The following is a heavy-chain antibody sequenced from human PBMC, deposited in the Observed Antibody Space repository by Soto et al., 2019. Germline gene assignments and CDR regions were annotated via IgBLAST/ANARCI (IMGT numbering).Heavy chain of an antibody. CDR2: INHSGSN. CDR1: GGSFSTYY. D-gene: IGHD3-9*01. J-gene: IGHJ3*02. V-gene: IGHV4-34*01. CDR3: ARGGSNDWQVAFDI. Sequence: PSETLSLTCVVSGGSFSTYYYNWIRQSPGKGLEWIGEINHSGSNNYSPSLKSRVTMSLDTSKNQLSLKLTSVTAADTAVYYCARGGSNDWQVAFDIWGQGTRVTVSS.